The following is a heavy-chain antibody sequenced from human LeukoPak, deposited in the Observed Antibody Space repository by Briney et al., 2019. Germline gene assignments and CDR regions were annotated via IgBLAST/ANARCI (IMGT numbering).Heavy chain of an antibody. D-gene: IGHD3-10*01. V-gene: IGHV3-23*01. J-gene: IGHJ4*02. Sequence: GGSLRLSCAASGFTFSSYAMSWVRQAPGKGLEWVSAISGSGGSTYYGDSVKGRFTISRDNSKNTLYLQMNSLRAEDTAVYYCAKVTYYYGSGSEYYFDYWGQGTLVTVSS. CDR1: GFTFSSYA. CDR3: AKVTYYYGSGSEYYFDY. CDR2: ISGSGGST.